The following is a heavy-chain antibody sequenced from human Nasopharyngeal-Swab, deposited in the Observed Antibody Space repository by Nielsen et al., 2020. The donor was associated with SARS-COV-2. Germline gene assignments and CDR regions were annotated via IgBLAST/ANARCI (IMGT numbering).Heavy chain of an antibody. D-gene: IGHD3-10*01. CDR2: INHSGST. Sequence: SETLSLTCAVYGGSFSGYYWSWIRQPPGKGLEWIGEINHSGSTNYNPSLKSRVTISVDTSKNQFSLKLSSVTAADTAVYYCARVDTMVQGVIRKGYYYGMDVWGQGTTVTVSS. V-gene: IGHV4-34*01. CDR1: GGSFSGYY. J-gene: IGHJ6*02. CDR3: ARVDTMVQGVIRKGYYYGMDV.